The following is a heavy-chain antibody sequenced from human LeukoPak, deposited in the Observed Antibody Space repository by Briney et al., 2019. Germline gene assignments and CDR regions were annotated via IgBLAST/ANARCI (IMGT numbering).Heavy chain of an antibody. CDR3: AKVFHGSGTYYNFFDY. D-gene: IGHD3-10*01. Sequence: PGGSLRLSCAASGFTFSSYAMHWVRQAPGKGLEWVAVISYDGSNKYYADSVKGRFTISRDNSKNTLYLQMNSLRAEDTAVYYCAKVFHGSGTYYNFFDYWGQGTLVTASS. CDR2: ISYDGSNK. J-gene: IGHJ4*02. CDR1: GFTFSSYA. V-gene: IGHV3-30*04.